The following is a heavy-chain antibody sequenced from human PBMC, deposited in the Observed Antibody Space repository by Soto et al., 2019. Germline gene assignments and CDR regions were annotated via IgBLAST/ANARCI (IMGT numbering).Heavy chain of an antibody. CDR2: ISWNSGSI. D-gene: IGHD4-17*01. V-gene: IGHV3-9*01. CDR3: AKDRDGDYFYYMDV. J-gene: IGHJ6*03. Sequence: EVQLVESGGGLVQPGRSLRLSCAASGFTFDDYAMHWVRQAPGKGLEWVSGISWNSGSIGYADSVKGRFTISRDNAKNSLYLQMNSLRAEDTALYYCAKDRDGDYFYYMDVWGKGTTVTFSS. CDR1: GFTFDDYA.